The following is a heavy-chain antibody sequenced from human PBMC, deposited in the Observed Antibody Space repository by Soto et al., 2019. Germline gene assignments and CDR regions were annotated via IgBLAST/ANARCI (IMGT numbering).Heavy chain of an antibody. CDR2: IIPIFGTA. V-gene: IGHV1-69*13. J-gene: IGHJ6*02. Sequence: SVKVSCKASGGTFSSYSISWVLQAPGQGLEWMGGIIPIFGTANYAQKFQGRVTITADESTSTAYMELSSLRSEDTAVYYCAREIEYSSSSAYYYYGMDVWGQGTTVTVSS. D-gene: IGHD6-6*01. CDR3: AREIEYSSSSAYYYYGMDV. CDR1: GGTFSSYS.